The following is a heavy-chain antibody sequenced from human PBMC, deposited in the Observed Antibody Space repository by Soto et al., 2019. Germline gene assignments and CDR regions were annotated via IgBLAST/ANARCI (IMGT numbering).Heavy chain of an antibody. V-gene: IGHV3-23*01. CDR3: AKTYSSGWPRQGLYYYFDY. J-gene: IGHJ4*02. D-gene: IGHD6-19*01. CDR2: ISGSGGST. Sequence: GGSLRLSCAASGFTFSSHAMSWVRQAPGKGPERVSAISGSGGSTYYADSVRGRFTISRDNSKNTLYLQMNSLRAEDTAVYYCAKTYSSGWPRQGLYYYFDYWGQGTVGTVSS. CDR1: GFTFSSHA.